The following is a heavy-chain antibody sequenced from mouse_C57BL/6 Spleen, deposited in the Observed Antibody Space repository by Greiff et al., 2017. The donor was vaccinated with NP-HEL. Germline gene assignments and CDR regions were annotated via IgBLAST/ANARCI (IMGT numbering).Heavy chain of an antibody. CDR1: GYTFTDYE. CDR3: TRSEGYYDYGGFAY. Sequence: QVHVKQSGAELVRPGASVTLSCKASGYTFTDYEMHWVKQTPVHGLEWIGAIDPETGGTAYNQKFKGKAILTADKSSSTAYMELRSLTSEDSAVYYCTRSEGYYDYGGFAYWGQGTLVTVSA. J-gene: IGHJ3*01. CDR2: IDPETGGT. V-gene: IGHV1-15*01. D-gene: IGHD2-4*01.